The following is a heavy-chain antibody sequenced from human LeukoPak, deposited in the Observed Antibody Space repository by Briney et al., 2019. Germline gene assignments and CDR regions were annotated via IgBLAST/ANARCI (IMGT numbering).Heavy chain of an antibody. V-gene: IGHV1-69*13. CDR1: GGTFSSYA. D-gene: IGHD5-18*01. Sequence: SAKVSCKASGGTFSSYAISWVRQAPGQGLEWMGGIIPIFGTANYAQKFQGRVTITADESTSTAYMELSSLRSEDTAVYYCARDGTIVDTAMVTIYYGMDVWGQGTTVTVSS. CDR2: IIPIFGTA. CDR3: ARDGTIVDTAMVTIYYGMDV. J-gene: IGHJ6*02.